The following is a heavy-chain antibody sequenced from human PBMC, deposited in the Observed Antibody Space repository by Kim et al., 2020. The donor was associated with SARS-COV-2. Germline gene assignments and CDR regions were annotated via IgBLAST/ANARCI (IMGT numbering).Heavy chain of an antibody. Sequence: GGSLRLSCAASGFTFSECWLHWVRQAPGNGLVWVSRIIPDGRSTSYADSVKGRFTISRDNAKNTLYLQMNSLRAEDTAVYYCASGLTPGQHWGQGTLVTV. V-gene: IGHV3-74*01. D-gene: IGHD2-15*01. CDR1: GFTFSECW. CDR3: ASGLTPGQH. J-gene: IGHJ1*01. CDR2: IIPDGRST.